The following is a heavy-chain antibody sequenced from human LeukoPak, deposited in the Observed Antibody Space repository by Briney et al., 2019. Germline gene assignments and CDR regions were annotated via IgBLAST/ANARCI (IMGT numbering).Heavy chain of an antibody. D-gene: IGHD6-13*01. CDR3: ARDRGSSWTVDY. V-gene: IGHV1-69*13. J-gene: IGHJ4*02. Sequence: ASVKVSCKASGGTFSSYAISWVRQAPGQGLEWMGGIIPIFGTANYAQKFQGRVTITADESTSTAYMELSSLRSEDTAVYYCARDRGSSWTVDYWGQGTLVTVSS. CDR1: GGTFSSYA. CDR2: IIPIFGTA.